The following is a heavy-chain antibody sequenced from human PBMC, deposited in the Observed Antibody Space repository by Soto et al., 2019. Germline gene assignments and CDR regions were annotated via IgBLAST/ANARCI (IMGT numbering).Heavy chain of an antibody. D-gene: IGHD3-3*01. V-gene: IGHV3-23*01. CDR2: ISGSGGST. CDR3: AKGLFLEWLYYFDY. J-gene: IGHJ4*02. CDR1: GFTFSSYA. Sequence: GESLKISCAASGFTFSSYAMSWVRQAPGKGLEWVSAISGSGGSTYYADSVKGRFTISRDNSKNTLYLQMNSLRAEDTAVYYCAKGLFLEWLYYFDYWGQGTLVTVSS.